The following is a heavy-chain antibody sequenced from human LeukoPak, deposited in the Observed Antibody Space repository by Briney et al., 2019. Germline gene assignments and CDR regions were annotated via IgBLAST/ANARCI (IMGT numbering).Heavy chain of an antibody. CDR3: ARDNDLRPIVGATTFPNEFDY. V-gene: IGHV1-18*01. CDR1: GYTFTSYG. Sequence: ASVKVSCKASGYTFTSYGISWVRQAPGQGLEWMGWISAYNGNTNYAQKLQGRVTMTTDTSTSTAYMELRSLRSDDTAVYYCARDNDLRPIVGATTFPNEFDYWGQGTLVTVSS. D-gene: IGHD1-26*01. J-gene: IGHJ4*02. CDR2: ISAYNGNT.